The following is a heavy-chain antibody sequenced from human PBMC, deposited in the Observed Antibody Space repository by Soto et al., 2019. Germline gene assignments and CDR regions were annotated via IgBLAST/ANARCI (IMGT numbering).Heavy chain of an antibody. D-gene: IGHD3-3*01. Sequence: QVQLVESGGGLVQPGRSLKLSCAASGFTFSTYGMHWVRQSPGKGLEWVAVISYDGSNQYYRDSVRDSFTISRDNSRNTVYLQINRLREEDTAVYYCAKGEGRFLKYYFYFGVDAWGRGTTVTVS. CDR2: ISYDGSNQ. CDR3: AKGEGRFLKYYFYFGVDA. CDR1: GFTFSTYG. J-gene: IGHJ6*02. V-gene: IGHV3-30*18.